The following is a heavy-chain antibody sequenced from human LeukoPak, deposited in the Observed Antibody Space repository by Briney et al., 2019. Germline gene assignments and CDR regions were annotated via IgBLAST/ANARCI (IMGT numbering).Heavy chain of an antibody. CDR2: ITGSGGST. J-gene: IGHJ4*02. V-gene: IGHV3-23*01. CDR3: AKDTLDYGDYVR. D-gene: IGHD4-17*01. CDR1: GFTFSSYA. Sequence: GRSLSLSCAASGFTFSSYAMSGVRDAPGKGLECVSAITGSGGSTYYADSVKGRFTISRDNSKNTLYLQMKSLRAEETAVYYCAKDTLDYGDYVRWGQGTLVTVSS.